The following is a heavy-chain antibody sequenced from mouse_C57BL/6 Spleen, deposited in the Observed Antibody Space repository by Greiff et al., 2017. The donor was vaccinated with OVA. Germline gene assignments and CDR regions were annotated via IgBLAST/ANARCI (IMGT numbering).Heavy chain of an antibody. Sequence: QVQLKESGAELVRPGTSVKMSCKASGYTFTNYWIGWAKQRPGHGLEWIGDIYPGGGYTNYNEKFKGKATLTADKSSSTAYMQFSSLTSEDSAIYYCARSRVYGNYEGYYAMDYWGQGTSVTVSS. CDR2: IYPGGGYT. V-gene: IGHV1-63*01. CDR3: ARSRVYGNYEGYYAMDY. J-gene: IGHJ4*01. D-gene: IGHD2-1*01. CDR1: GYTFTNYW.